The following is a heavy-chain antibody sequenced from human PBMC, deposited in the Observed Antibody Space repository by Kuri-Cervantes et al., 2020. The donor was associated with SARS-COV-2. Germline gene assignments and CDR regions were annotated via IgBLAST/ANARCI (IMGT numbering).Heavy chain of an antibody. Sequence: ASVKVSCKASGYTFTGYYMHWVRQAPGQGLEWMGWINPNSGGTNYAQKFQGRVTMTRDTSISTAYMELSRLRSDDTAVYYCANLRITIFGVRALDIWGQGTMVTVSS. J-gene: IGHJ3*02. CDR3: ANLRITIFGVRALDI. CDR2: INPNSGGT. CDR1: GYTFTGYY. D-gene: IGHD3-3*01. V-gene: IGHV1-2*02.